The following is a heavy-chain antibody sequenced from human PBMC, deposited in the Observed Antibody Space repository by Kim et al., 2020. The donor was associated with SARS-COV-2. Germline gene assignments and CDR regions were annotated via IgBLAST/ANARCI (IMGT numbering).Heavy chain of an antibody. CDR2: INHSGST. Sequence: SETLSLTCAVYGGSFSGYYWSWIRQPPGKGLEWIGEINHSGSTNYNPSLKSRVTISVDTSKNQFSLKLSSVTAADTAVYYCARLGRKPGIAVAGPQLYGMDVWGQGTTVTVSS. CDR3: ARLGRKPGIAVAGPQLYGMDV. J-gene: IGHJ6*02. V-gene: IGHV4-34*01. CDR1: GGSFSGYY. D-gene: IGHD6-19*01.